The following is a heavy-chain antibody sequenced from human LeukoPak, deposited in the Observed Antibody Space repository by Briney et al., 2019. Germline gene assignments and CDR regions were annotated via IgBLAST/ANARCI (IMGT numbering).Heavy chain of an antibody. CDR3: ARERATSGRCRFDF. D-gene: IGHD6-25*01. Sequence: SETLSLTCTVSGFSISSGYYWGWIRQPPGKGLEWIGSIYHSGSTYYNPSLKSRVTISLDRDKSQFSLKLTSVTAADTAVYYCARERATSGRCRFDFWGQGALVTVSS. J-gene: IGHJ4*02. CDR2: IYHSGST. V-gene: IGHV4-38-2*02. CDR1: GFSISSGYY.